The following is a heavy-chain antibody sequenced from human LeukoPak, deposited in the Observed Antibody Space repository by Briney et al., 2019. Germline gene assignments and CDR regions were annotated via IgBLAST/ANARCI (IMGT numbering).Heavy chain of an antibody. D-gene: IGHD3-10*01. V-gene: IGHV4-39*07. CDR2: IYYSGST. CDR1: GGSISSSSYY. J-gene: IGHJ3*02. Sequence: ASETLSLTCTVSGGSISSSSYYWGWIRQPPGKGLEWIGSIYYSGSTYYNPSLKSRVTISVDTSKNQFSLKLSSATAADTAVYYCARLIWFGSASDIWGQGTMVTVSS. CDR3: ARLIWFGSASDI.